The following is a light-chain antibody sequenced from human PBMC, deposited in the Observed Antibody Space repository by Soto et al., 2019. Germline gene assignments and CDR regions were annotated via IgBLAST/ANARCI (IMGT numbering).Light chain of an antibody. Sequence: DIVMTQSPDSLAVSLGERATINCKSSQSVLYSSNNKNYLAWYQQKPGQPPKLLISWASTRDSGGPDRFSGSGSGTYFTLTISSLQAEDVAVYYCQQYYGSPPRTFGQGTKVEIK. CDR1: QSVLYSSNNKNY. V-gene: IGKV4-1*01. CDR2: WAS. J-gene: IGKJ1*01. CDR3: QQYYGSPPRT.